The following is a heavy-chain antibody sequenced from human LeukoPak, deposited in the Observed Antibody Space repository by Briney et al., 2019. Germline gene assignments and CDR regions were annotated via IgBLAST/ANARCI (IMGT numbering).Heavy chain of an antibody. D-gene: IGHD1-14*01. CDR3: AVAGGVYWFYP. V-gene: IGHV4-4*07. J-gene: IGHJ5*02. Sequence: SETLSLTCTVSGVSISRYYWSWIRQPAGKGLEWIQSIHTSGSTNYNPSDKSRATMSVYTCKNQFSLKLSSVTAADTAVDYCAVAGGVYWFYPWGQRTLVTVSS. CDR2: IHTSGST. CDR1: GVSISRYY.